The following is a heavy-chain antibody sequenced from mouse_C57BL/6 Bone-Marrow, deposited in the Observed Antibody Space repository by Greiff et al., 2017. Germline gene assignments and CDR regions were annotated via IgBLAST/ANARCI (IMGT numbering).Heavy chain of an antibody. D-gene: IGHD1-1*01. Sequence: QVQLQQPGAELVKPGASVKMSCKASGYTFTSYWITWVKQRPGQGLEWIGDIYPGSGSTNYNEKFKSKATLTVDTSSSTAYMQLSSLTSEDSAVYYDARYYYCSSAWFAYWGQGTLVTVSA. CDR2: IYPGSGST. CDR3: ARYYYCSSAWFAY. CDR1: GYTFTSYW. J-gene: IGHJ3*01. V-gene: IGHV1-55*01.